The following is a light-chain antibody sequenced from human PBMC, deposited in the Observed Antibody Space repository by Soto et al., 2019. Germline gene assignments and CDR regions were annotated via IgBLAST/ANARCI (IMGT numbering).Light chain of an antibody. Sequence: QSALTQPASVSGSPGQSITISCTGTSSDVGGYNYVSWYQQHPGKAPKLMIYDVSNRPSGVSNRFSGSKSGNTASLTISGLQVEDEADYYCNSYTGRRSTPYASRTATKVTV. J-gene: IGLJ1*01. CDR3: NSYTGRRSTPYA. V-gene: IGLV2-14*01. CDR1: SSDVGGYNY. CDR2: DVS.